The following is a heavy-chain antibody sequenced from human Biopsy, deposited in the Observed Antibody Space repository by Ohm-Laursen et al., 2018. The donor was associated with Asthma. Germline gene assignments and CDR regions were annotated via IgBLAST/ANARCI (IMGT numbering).Heavy chain of an antibody. Sequence: SLRLSCAASGFTFSSYAMSWVRQAPGKGLEWVSAISPSGGSKYYADSVKGRFTISRDNSKNTLYLQMNSLRLEDTAIYYCARAKRYFGWYSFDPWGQGTLVTVSS. CDR1: GFTFSSYA. D-gene: IGHD3-9*01. V-gene: IGHV3-23*01. J-gene: IGHJ5*02. CDR2: ISPSGGSK. CDR3: ARAKRYFGWYSFDP.